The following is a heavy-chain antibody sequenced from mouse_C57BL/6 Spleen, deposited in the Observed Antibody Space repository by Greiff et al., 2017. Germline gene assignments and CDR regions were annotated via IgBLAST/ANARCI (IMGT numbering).Heavy chain of an antibody. J-gene: IGHJ4*01. CDR1: GYTFTSYW. D-gene: IGHD1-1*01. CDR3: ARRDYYGSSHYYAMDY. V-gene: IGHV1-52*01. CDR2: IDPSDSET. Sequence: QVQLQQPRAELVRPGSSVKLSCKASGYTFTSYWMHWVKQRPIQGLEWIGNIDPSDSETHYNQKFKDKATLTVDKSSSTAYMQLSSLTSEDSAVYYCARRDYYGSSHYYAMDYWGQGTSVTVSS.